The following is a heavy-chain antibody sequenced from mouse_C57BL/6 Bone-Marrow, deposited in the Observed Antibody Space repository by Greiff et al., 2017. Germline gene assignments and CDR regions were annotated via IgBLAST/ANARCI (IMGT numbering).Heavy chain of an antibody. Sequence: VKLQESGAELVRPGASVKLSCKASGYTFTDYEMHCVKQTPLHGLEWIGAIDPETCGTAYNQKFKGKDTLTADQSSSTAYMALRSLTSEDSAVYYGAREEYGNYFYWYFDVWGTGTTVTVSS. CDR1: GYTFTDYE. V-gene: IGHV1-23*01. CDR2: IDPETCGT. J-gene: IGHJ1*03. CDR3: AREEYGNYFYWYFDV. D-gene: IGHD2-1*01.